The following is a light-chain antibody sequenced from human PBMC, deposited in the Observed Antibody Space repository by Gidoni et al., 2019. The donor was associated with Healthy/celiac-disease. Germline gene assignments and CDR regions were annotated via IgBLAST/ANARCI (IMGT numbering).Light chain of an antibody. V-gene: IGKV1-5*03. CDR2: KAS. CDR1: QSISSW. J-gene: IGKJ1*01. Sequence: DIQMTQSPSTLSASVGDRVTIPCRASQSISSWLAWYQQKPGKAPKLLIYKASSLESGGPSRFSGSGSGTEFTLTISSLQPDDCATYYCQQYNSYSLTFGQXTKVEIK. CDR3: QQYNSYSLT.